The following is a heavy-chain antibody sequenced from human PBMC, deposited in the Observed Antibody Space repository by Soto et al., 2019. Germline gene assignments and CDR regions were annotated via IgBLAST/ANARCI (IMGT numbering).Heavy chain of an antibody. V-gene: IGHV3-7*03. CDR3: ANLAVAVNGVDY. J-gene: IGHJ4*02. Sequence: GGSLRLSCAASGFTFRTYWMNWVRQAPGKGLEWVANIKQDGSEEYYVDSVEGRFTISRDNRKNLLYLQMNNLRVEDTAVYYCANLAVAVNGVDYWGQGTLVTVSS. CDR2: IKQDGSEE. CDR1: GFTFRTYW. D-gene: IGHD6-19*01.